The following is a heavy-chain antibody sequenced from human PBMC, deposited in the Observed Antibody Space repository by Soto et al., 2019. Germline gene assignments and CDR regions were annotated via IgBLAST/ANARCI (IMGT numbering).Heavy chain of an antibody. Sequence: EVQLLESGGGLIQPGGSLRLSCAASGFTFTSYAMTWVRQAPGKGLEWVSVISGNGGRTNYADSVKGRFTISRDNSKNTLYLQMNSLTAEDTAVYYCVKGGWFEEVPGYYFDYWGQGTLVTVSS. J-gene: IGHJ4*02. D-gene: IGHD3-10*01. CDR3: VKGGWFEEVPGYYFDY. V-gene: IGHV3-23*01. CDR2: ISGNGGRT. CDR1: GFTFTSYA.